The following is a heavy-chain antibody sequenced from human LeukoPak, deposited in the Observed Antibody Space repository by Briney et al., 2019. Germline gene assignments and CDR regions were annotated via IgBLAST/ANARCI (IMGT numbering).Heavy chain of an antibody. Sequence: GGSLRLSCAASGFTFSTYWMSWVRQAPGKGLEWVANIKLDGSEKYYVHSVKGRFTISRDNAKNSLFLQMNSLSADDTAVYYCTRPGRWGPFDHWGQGTLVTVSS. CDR3: TRPGRWGPFDH. V-gene: IGHV3-7*01. J-gene: IGHJ4*02. CDR1: GFTFSTYW. CDR2: IKLDGSEK. D-gene: IGHD4-23*01.